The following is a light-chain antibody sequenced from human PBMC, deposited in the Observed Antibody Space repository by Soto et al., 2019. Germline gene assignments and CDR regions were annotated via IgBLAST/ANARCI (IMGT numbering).Light chain of an antibody. CDR1: QSARSY. J-gene: IGKJ4*01. CDR3: QQRGNWPLT. Sequence: EIVLTQSPATLSLSPGERATLSCRASQSARSYLVWYQQRPGQAPRRLIYDASNRVAGTPARFSGSGSGTAFTLPISSLEPEDFGVYHCQQRGNWPLTFGGGTKVEFK. CDR2: DAS. V-gene: IGKV3-11*01.